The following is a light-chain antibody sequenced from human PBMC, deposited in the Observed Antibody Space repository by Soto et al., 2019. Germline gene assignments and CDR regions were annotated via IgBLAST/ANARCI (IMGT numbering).Light chain of an antibody. V-gene: IGKV1-33*01. J-gene: IGKJ5*01. Sequence: DIQMTQSPSSLSASVGDRVTITCQASQDISNHLNWYQQKPGKAPKLLIYDASNLETGVPSRFSGSGSGTDFTVTISSLQPEDFATYSCQQYYHLPITFGQGTRLEIK. CDR3: QQYYHLPIT. CDR2: DAS. CDR1: QDISNH.